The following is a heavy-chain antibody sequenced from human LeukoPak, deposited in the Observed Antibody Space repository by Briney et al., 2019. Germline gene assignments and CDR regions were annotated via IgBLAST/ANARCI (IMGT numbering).Heavy chain of an antibody. J-gene: IGHJ4*02. V-gene: IGHV3-30*03. Sequence: GRSLRLSCAASGFTFSTYGMHWVRQAPGKGLEWVALISYDGSNKYYTDSVKGRFTISRDNSKNTLYLQMNSLRAEDTAVYYCARDLYYYDSSGYYSDYWGQGTLVTVSS. CDR1: GFTFSTYG. D-gene: IGHD3-22*01. CDR2: ISYDGSNK. CDR3: ARDLYYYDSSGYYSDY.